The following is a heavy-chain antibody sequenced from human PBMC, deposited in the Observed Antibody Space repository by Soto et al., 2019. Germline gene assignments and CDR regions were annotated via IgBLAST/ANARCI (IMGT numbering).Heavy chain of an antibody. CDR1: GGTFNNYA. Sequence: QVQLVQSGAEVKKPGSSVKASCKASGGTFNNYAVTWVRQAPGQGLEWMGGIIPSSGTPNYAQRFQDRDTITADESTSTVDMELSSLRSEDTALYYCASSYCTSWYGDYWGQGTLVTVSS. J-gene: IGHJ4*02. CDR2: IIPSSGTP. V-gene: IGHV1-69*01. D-gene: IGHD6-13*01. CDR3: ASSYCTSWYGDY.